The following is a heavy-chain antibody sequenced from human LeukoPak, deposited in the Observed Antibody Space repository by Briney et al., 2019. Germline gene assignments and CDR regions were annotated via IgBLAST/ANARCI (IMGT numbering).Heavy chain of an antibody. CDR3: AREILTGYYEYYFDY. CDR1: GGSFSGYY. J-gene: IGHJ4*02. D-gene: IGHD3-9*01. CDR2: INHSGST. Sequence: SETLSLTCAVYGGSFSGYYWSWIRQPPGKGLEWIGEINHSGSTNYNPSLKSRVTISVDTSKNQFSLKLSSVTAADTAVYYRAREILTGYYEYYFDYWGQGTLVTVSS. V-gene: IGHV4-34*01.